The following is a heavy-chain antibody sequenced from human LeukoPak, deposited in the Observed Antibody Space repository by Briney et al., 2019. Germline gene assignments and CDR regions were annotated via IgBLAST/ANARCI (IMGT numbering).Heavy chain of an antibody. CDR3: ARDGTAPGLYFDL. D-gene: IGHD6-13*01. Sequence: PGGSLRLSCAVSGFTFTDYWMNWVRQAPGKGLEWVASIRQDGGEKSYVDSVKGRFSISRDNTKNSLYLRMSSLRAEDTAVYYCARDGTAPGLYFDLWGQGTLVTVSS. CDR1: GFTFTDYW. J-gene: IGHJ4*01. CDR2: IRQDGGEK. V-gene: IGHV3-7*01.